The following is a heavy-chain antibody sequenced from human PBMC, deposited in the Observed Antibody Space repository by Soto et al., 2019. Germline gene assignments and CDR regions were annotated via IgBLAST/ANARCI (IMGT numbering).Heavy chain of an antibody. CDR2: IYYSGST. CDR1: GASITSNNYY. J-gene: IGHJ6*02. CDR3: AKTFGYLYPNSAYHRTFYGMDV. Sequence: SETLSLTCGVSGASITSNNYYWGWIRQPPGKGLEWIGTIYYSGSTYYNPSLKSRVTISVDMSKNQFSLQLSSVTAADTAMYYCAKTFGYLYPNSAYHRTFYGMDVWGQGTTVTVSS. D-gene: IGHD3-22*01. V-gene: IGHV4-39*01.